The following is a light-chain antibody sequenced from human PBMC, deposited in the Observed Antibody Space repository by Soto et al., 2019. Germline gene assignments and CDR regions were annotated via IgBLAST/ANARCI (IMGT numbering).Light chain of an antibody. V-gene: IGLV2-14*01. CDR3: SSYTSSNTWV. Sequence: QSALTQPASVSGSPGQSITISCTGTSSDVGDYNYVSWYQQHPDKAPKLMIYEVSNRPSGVSNRFSGSKSGNTASLTISGLQAEDEADYYCSSYTSSNTWVFGGGTKVTVL. CDR1: SSDVGDYNY. CDR2: EVS. J-gene: IGLJ3*02.